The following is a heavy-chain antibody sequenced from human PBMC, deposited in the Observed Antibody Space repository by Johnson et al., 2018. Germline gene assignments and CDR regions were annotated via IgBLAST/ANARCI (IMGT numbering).Heavy chain of an antibody. CDR1: GFTFDDYA. D-gene: IGHD3-3*01. V-gene: IGHV3-23*04. J-gene: IGHJ6*02. CDR3: ASEMGIIRANYYYYGMDV. CDR2: ISGRGGST. Sequence: EVQLVESGGGLVQPGRSLRLSCAASGFTFDDYAMHWVRQAPGKGLEWVSGISGRGGSTYYADSVKGRFTISRDNSKNTLYLQMNSLRAEDTAVYYCASEMGIIRANYYYYGMDVWGQGTTVTVSS.